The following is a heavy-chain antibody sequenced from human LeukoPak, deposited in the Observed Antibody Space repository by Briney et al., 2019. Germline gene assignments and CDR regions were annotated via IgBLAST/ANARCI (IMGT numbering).Heavy chain of an antibody. CDR1: GGTFSSYA. J-gene: IGHJ6*03. CDR3: ARVRYCSSTSCQKYYYYYYMDV. CDR2: IIPIFGTA. Sequence: SVKVSCKASGGTFSSYAISWVRQAPGQGLEWMGGIIPIFGTANYAQKFQGRVTITADESTSTAYMELSSLRSEDTAVYYCARVRYCSSTSCQKYYYYYYMDVWGKGTTVTVSS. D-gene: IGHD2-2*01. V-gene: IGHV1-69*13.